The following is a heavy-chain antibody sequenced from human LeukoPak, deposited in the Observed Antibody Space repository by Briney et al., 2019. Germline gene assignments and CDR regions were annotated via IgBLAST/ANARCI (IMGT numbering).Heavy chain of an antibody. V-gene: IGHV4-34*01. J-gene: IGHJ4*02. CDR1: GGSFSGYY. D-gene: IGHD2-8*01. Sequence: SETLSLTCAVYGGSFSGYYWSWIRQPPGKGLEWIGEINHSGSTNYNPSLKSRVTISVDTSKNQFSLKLSSVTAADTAVYYCARVLRYCTNGVCYRFDYWGQGTLVTVSS. CDR3: ARVLRYCTNGVCYRFDY. CDR2: INHSGST.